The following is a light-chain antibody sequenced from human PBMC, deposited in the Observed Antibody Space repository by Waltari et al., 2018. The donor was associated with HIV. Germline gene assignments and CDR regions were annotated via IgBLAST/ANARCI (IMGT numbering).Light chain of an antibody. V-gene: IGLV1-44*01. CDR2: SNT. CDR3: AAWDDSLSGSVV. Sequence: QSVLTQPPSASGAPGQRVSISCSGGNSNIGRYAVSWYQQLPGTAPKILIYSNTQRPSGVPDRFSGSKSGTSASLAIGGLQSEDEADYYCAAWDDSLSGSVVFGGGTKLTVL. CDR1: NSNIGRYA. J-gene: IGLJ2*01.